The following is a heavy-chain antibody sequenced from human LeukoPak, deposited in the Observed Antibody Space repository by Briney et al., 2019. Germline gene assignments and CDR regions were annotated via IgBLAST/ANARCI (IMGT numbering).Heavy chain of an antibody. V-gene: IGHV3-23*01. CDR3: AKDTGQWPVRTFDY. Sequence: PGGSLRLSCAASGFTFGNYAMSWVRQAPGKGLEWVSGTSSSGGTTYYADSVKGRFTISRDNSKDTLYLQMNSLRAEDTALYYCAKDTGQWPVRTFDYWGQGTLVTVSS. D-gene: IGHD6-19*01. CDR1: GFTFGNYA. CDR2: TSSSGGTT. J-gene: IGHJ4*02.